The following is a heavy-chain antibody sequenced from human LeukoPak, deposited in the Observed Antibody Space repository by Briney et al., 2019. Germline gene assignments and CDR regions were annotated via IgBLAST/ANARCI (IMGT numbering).Heavy chain of an antibody. CDR3: ARVMAVASTRPFDY. Sequence: GESLKISCKGSGYSFTSYWIGWVRQMPGKGLEWMGIIYPGDSNTRYSPSFQGQVTISADKSTNTAYLQWRSLKASDTAMYYCARVMAVASTRPFDYWGQGTLVTVSS. CDR2: IYPGDSNT. V-gene: IGHV5-51*01. CDR1: GYSFTSYW. D-gene: IGHD6-19*01. J-gene: IGHJ4*02.